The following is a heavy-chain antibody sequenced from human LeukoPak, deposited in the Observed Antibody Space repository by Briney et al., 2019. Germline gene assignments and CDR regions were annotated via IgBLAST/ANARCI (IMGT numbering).Heavy chain of an antibody. CDR2: INPSDGAT. V-gene: IGHV1-46*01. J-gene: IGHJ4*02. CDR3: ARGPNTGAFDA. CDR1: GYTFTMYY. Sequence: GASVKVSCKASGYTFTMYYIHWVRQAPGQGLEWMGMINPSDGATTYAQRFQGRVTMTRDTSISTAYMELSSLTSDDRAVYYCARGPNTGAFDAWGQGTLVTVSS. D-gene: IGHD7-27*01.